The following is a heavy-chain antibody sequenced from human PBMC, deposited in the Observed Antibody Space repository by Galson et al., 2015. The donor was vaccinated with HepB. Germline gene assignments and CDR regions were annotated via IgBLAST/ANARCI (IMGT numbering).Heavy chain of an antibody. D-gene: IGHD5-12*01. CDR1: GDSVSSTSAA. CDR3: ARARYSGYNYFDY. CDR2: TYYRSKWYN. V-gene: IGHV6-1*01. J-gene: IGHJ4*02. Sequence: CAISGDSVSSTSAAWNWIRQSPSRGLEWLGRTYYRSKWYNDYAVSVKGRITINPDTSKNQLSLQINSVTPEDTAVYYCARARYSGYNYFDYWGQGTLVTVSS.